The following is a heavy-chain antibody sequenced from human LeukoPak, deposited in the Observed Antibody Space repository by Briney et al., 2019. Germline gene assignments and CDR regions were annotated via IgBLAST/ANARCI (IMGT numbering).Heavy chain of an antibody. D-gene: IGHD5/OR15-5a*01. J-gene: IGHJ4*02. V-gene: IGHV1-2*02. CDR1: GYTFIGYY. CDR3: ARLVGLSTTASY. CDR2: INPTSGGT. Sequence: ASVKVSCKASGYTFIGYYLHLVRQAPGQGLEWMGWINPTSGGTNYAQKFQDRVTMTRDTSINTAYMELSRLTSDDTAVYYCARLVGLSTTASYWGQGTLVIVSS.